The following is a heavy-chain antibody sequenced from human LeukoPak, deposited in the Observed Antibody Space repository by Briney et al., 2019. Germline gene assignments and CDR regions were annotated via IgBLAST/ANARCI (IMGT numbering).Heavy chain of an antibody. CDR1: GGTFTDYA. J-gene: IGHJ6*02. V-gene: IGHV1-69*04. Sequence: SVKVSCKASGGTFTDYAISWVRQAPGQGLEWMGRIIPILGTANYAQRFQGRVTITADKSTSTVYMELSSLRSEDTALYYCARDGWMDVWGQGTTVTVSS. D-gene: IGHD2-15*01. CDR3: ARDGWMDV. CDR2: IIPILGTA.